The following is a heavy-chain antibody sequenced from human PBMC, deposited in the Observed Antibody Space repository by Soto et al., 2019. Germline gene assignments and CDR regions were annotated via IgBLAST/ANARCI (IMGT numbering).Heavy chain of an antibody. CDR1: GFTFSSYA. J-gene: IGHJ5*01. Sequence: GGSLRLSCAASGFTFSSYAMHWVRQAPGKGLEWVAVISYDGSNKYYADSVKGRFTVSRDNSKNTLYLQMNSLRVEDTAVYHCAKLRYFDWSAYNWFEYWGQGTPVTAPQ. D-gene: IGHD3-9*01. CDR3: AKLRYFDWSAYNWFEY. CDR2: ISYDGSNK. V-gene: IGHV3-30-3*02.